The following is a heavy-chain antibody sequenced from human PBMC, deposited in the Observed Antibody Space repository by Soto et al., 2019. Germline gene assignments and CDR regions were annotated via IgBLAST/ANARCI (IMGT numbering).Heavy chain of an antibody. J-gene: IGHJ6*03. CDR2: IYYSGST. CDR3: GSLRRRPGTMINTRHYYMDV. CDR1: GGSISSSSYY. D-gene: IGHD3-22*01. V-gene: IGHV4-39*01. Sequence: SETLSLTCTVSGGSISSSSYYWGWIRQPPGKGLEWIGSIYYSGSTYYNPSLKSRVTISVDTSKNQFSLKLSSVTAADTAVYYCGSLRRRPGTMINTRHYYMDVWGKGTTVTVSS.